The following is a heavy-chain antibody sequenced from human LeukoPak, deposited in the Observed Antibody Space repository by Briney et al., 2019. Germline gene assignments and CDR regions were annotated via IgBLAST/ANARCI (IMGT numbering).Heavy chain of an antibody. Sequence: PGGSLRLSSAASGFTFSSYAMSWVRQAPGKGLEWVSAISGSGGSTYYADSVKGRFTISRDNSKNTLYLQMNSLRAEDTAVYYCAKDRAGYCSGGSCYSALDYWGQGTLVTVSS. CDR1: GFTFSSYA. J-gene: IGHJ4*02. CDR3: AKDRAGYCSGGSCYSALDY. CDR2: ISGSGGST. D-gene: IGHD2-15*01. V-gene: IGHV3-23*01.